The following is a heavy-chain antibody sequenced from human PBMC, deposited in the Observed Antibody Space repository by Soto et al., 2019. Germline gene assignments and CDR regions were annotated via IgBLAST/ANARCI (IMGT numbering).Heavy chain of an antibody. CDR2: THYRSNWYN. D-gene: IGHD3-10*01. CDR1: GDSVSSNSAA. CDR3: GRSVRGHGVKYFDY. V-gene: IGHV6-1*01. Sequence: SQTLSLTCAISGDSVSSNSAAWNWIRQSPSRGLEWLGRTHYRSNWYNDYAVSVRSRITINPDTSKNKFSLQLNSVTPEDTAVYYCGRSVRGHGVKYFDYWGQGTLVTVS. J-gene: IGHJ4*02.